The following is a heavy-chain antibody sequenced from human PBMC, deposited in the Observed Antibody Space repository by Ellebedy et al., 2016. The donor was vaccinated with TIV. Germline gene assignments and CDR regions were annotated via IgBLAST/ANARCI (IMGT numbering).Heavy chain of an antibody. CDR1: GGSISSSSYY. Sequence: SETLSLXCTVSGGSISSSSYYWGWIRQPPGKGLEWIGSFHYSGSTYYNPSLKSRVTISLDTSKNQFSLKLSSVTAADTAVYYCARLWEQWELLSLGYWGQGTLVTVSS. V-gene: IGHV4-39*07. CDR2: FHYSGST. CDR3: ARLWEQWELLSLGY. J-gene: IGHJ4*02. D-gene: IGHD1-26*01.